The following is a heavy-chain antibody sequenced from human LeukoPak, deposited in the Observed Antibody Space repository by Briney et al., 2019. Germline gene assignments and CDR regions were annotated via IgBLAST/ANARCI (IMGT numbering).Heavy chain of an antibody. CDR1: GFTFSSYG. CDR3: ARAMVRGTSGGMDV. V-gene: IGHV3-30*03. Sequence: GGSLRLSCAASGFTFSSYGMHWVRQAPGKGLEWVAVISYDGSNKYYADSVKGRFTISRDNSKNTLYLQMNSLRAEDTALYHCARAMVRGTSGGMDVWGQGTTVTVSS. CDR2: ISYDGSNK. D-gene: IGHD3-10*01. J-gene: IGHJ6*02.